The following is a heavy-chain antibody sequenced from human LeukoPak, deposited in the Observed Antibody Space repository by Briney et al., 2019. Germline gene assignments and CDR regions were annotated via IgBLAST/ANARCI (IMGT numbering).Heavy chain of an antibody. CDR3: ARHVRDDYNFSPLTGAPDI. CDR2: ISAYNGNT. D-gene: IGHD5-24*01. J-gene: IGHJ3*02. CDR1: GYTFTSYG. Sequence: ASVKVSCKASGYTFTSYGISWVRQAPGQGLEWMGWISAYNGNTNYAQKLQGRVTMTTDTSTSTAYMELRSLGSDDTAVYYCARHVRDDYNFSPLTGAPDIWGQGTMVTVSS. V-gene: IGHV1-18*01.